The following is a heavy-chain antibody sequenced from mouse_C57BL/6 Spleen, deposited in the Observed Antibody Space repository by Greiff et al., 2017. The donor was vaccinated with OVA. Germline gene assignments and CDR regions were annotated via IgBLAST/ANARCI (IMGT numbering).Heavy chain of an antibody. Sequence: EVQVVESGPGLVKPSQSLSLTCSVTGYSITSGYYWNWIRQFPGNKLEWMGYISYDGSNNYNPSLKNRISITRDTSKNQFFLKLNSVTTEDTATYYCARGWAPYAMDYWGQGTSVTVSS. D-gene: IGHD4-1*01. CDR1: GYSITSGYY. CDR2: ISYDGSN. V-gene: IGHV3-6*01. J-gene: IGHJ4*01. CDR3: ARGWAPYAMDY.